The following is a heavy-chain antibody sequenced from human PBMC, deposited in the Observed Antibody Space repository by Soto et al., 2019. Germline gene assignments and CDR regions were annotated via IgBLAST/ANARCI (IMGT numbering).Heavy chain of an antibody. V-gene: IGHV2-5*02. CDR3: AHGSCSSADCYPNPYLDY. D-gene: IGHD2-2*01. CDR1: GFSLSTTAEG. Sequence: QITLKESGPTLVNPTQTLTLTCTFSGFSLSTTAEGVGWIRQPPGKALEWLVLIYWDDDERYSPSLKSRLTITKDTSKNQVVLTMTNVDPVYTATYYCAHGSCSSADCYPNPYLDYWGQGILVTVSS. CDR2: IYWDDDE. J-gene: IGHJ4*02.